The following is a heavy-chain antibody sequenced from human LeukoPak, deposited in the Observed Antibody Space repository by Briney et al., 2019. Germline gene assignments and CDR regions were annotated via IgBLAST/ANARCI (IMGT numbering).Heavy chain of an antibody. CDR1: GFTVSRNY. Sequence: GGSLRLSCAASGFTVSRNYMSWVRQAPGKGLEWVSVIYSGGRSYYADSVKGRFTISRDNSKNTLYLQMNSLRAEDTAVYYCARDVLRYSSGWYYFDYWGQGTLVTVSS. J-gene: IGHJ4*02. CDR2: IYSGGRS. V-gene: IGHV3-66*01. CDR3: ARDVLRYSSGWYYFDY. D-gene: IGHD6-19*01.